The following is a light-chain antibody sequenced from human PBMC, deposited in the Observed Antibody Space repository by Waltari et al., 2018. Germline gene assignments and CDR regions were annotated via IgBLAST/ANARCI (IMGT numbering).Light chain of an antibody. Sequence: QLVLTQSPSASASLGASVKLTCTLSSGHSTYAIAWPQQQPEKGPRYLMKLNTDGSHNEGDGIPDRFSGSSSGAERYLTISSLQSEDEADYYCQTWDTDSYVIFGGGTKLTVL. CDR3: QTWDTDSYVI. CDR2: LNTDGSH. V-gene: IGLV4-69*01. CDR1: SGHSTYA. J-gene: IGLJ2*01.